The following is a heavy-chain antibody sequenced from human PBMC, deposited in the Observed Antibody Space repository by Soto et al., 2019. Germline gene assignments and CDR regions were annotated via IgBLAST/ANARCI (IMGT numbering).Heavy chain of an antibody. CDR1: GFNLSSYW. CDR3: AIRASYYDSSGYFDY. D-gene: IGHD3-22*01. V-gene: IGHV3-74*01. CDR2: INSDGSST. J-gene: IGHJ4*02. Sequence: EVQLVESGGGLVQPGGSLRLSCAASGFNLSSYWMHWVRQAPGKGLVWVSRINSDGSSTSYADSVKGRFTISRDNAKTTLYLQMNSLRAEDTAVYYCAIRASYYDSSGYFDYWGQGTLVTVSS.